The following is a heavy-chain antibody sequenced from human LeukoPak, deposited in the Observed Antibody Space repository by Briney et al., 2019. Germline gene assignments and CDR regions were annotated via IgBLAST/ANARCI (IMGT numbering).Heavy chain of an antibody. CDR3: ARDGPLGLDSSSWYGAGNDAFDI. CDR1: GYTFTSYG. D-gene: IGHD6-13*01. CDR2: ISAYNGNT. V-gene: IGHV1-18*01. Sequence: ASVKVSCKASGYTFTSYGISWVRQAPGQGLEWMGWISAYNGNTNYAQKLQGRVTMTTDTSTSTAYMELRSLRPDDTAVYYCARDGPLGLDSSSWYGAGNDAFDIWGQGTMVTVSS. J-gene: IGHJ3*02.